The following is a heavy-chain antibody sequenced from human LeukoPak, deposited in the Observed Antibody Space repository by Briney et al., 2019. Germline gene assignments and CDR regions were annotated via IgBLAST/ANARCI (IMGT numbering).Heavy chain of an antibody. CDR1: EVVLKSKW. CDR2: MNNDGSTT. D-gene: IGHD1-7*01. V-gene: IGHV3-74*01. J-gene: IGHJ4*02. CDR3: ATAGNYRFDN. Sequence: EVVLKSKWLDLGRQTPVKKLMWISRMNNDGSTTNYADSVKGRFTISRDNAKSTLYLQMNNLRVEDTAVYYCATAGNYRFDNWGQGTLVTVSP.